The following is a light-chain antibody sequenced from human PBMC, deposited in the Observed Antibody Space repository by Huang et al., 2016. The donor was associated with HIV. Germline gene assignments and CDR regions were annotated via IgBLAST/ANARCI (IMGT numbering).Light chain of an antibody. J-gene: IGKJ4*01. CDR1: QSVCGK. V-gene: IGKV3-15*01. Sequence: ILLTQFPAIWSVSPGQRVTRSCRARQSVCGKLAWYQQRPGQVPRLLIYCASTRVPTVPGMFSGSGSGTEFTLTISSLQSEDFAVYYCQQYDTWPPLTFGGGTKV. CDR3: QQYDTWPPLT. CDR2: CAS.